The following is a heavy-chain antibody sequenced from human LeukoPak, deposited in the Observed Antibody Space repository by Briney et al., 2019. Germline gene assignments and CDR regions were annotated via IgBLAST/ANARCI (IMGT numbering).Heavy chain of an antibody. Sequence: PSETLSLTCTVSGGSISSYYWSWIRQPAGKGLEWIGRIYTSGSTNYNPSLKSRVTMSVDTSKNQSSLKLSSVTAADTAVYYCATIHMVRGVIKPYWGQGTLVTVSS. V-gene: IGHV4-4*07. D-gene: IGHD3-10*01. CDR3: ATIHMVRGVIKPY. J-gene: IGHJ4*02. CDR2: IYTSGST. CDR1: GGSISSYY.